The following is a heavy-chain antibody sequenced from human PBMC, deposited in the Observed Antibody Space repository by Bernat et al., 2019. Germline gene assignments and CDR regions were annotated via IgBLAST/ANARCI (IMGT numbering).Heavy chain of an antibody. Sequence: EVQLVESGGGLVKPGGSLRLSCAASGFTFSSYSMNWVRQAPGKGLEWVSSISSSSSYIYYADSVKGRFTISRDNAKNSLYLQMNSLRAEDTAVYYCARDAQYYDFWSGNSAYYYYYGMDVWGQGTTVTVSS. CDR1: GFTFSSYS. CDR2: ISSSSSYI. CDR3: ARDAQYYDFWSGNSAYYYYYGMDV. J-gene: IGHJ6*02. D-gene: IGHD3-3*01. V-gene: IGHV3-21*01.